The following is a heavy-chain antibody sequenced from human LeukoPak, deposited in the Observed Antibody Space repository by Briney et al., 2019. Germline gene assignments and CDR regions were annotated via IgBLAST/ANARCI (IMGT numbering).Heavy chain of an antibody. CDR2: MSHSGYR. Sequence: SETLSLTCTVSGLSIRSNYYWGWIRQPPGEGLEWLGSMSHSGYRYYDPSLKNRVTISLDTSKNQFSLNLSSVTAADTAVYFCARLAFGNYDWFDPWGQGTQVTVSS. CDR3: ARLAFGNYDWFDP. CDR1: GLSIRSNYY. D-gene: IGHD3-3*01. J-gene: IGHJ5*02. V-gene: IGHV4-38-2*02.